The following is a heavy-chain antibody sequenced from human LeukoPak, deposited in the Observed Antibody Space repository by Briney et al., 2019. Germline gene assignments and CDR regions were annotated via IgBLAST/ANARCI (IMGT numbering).Heavy chain of an antibody. CDR1: GYTFTSYY. CDR2: INPSGGST. V-gene: IGHV1-46*01. J-gene: IGHJ6*02. D-gene: IGHD3-22*01. Sequence: ASVKVSCTASGYTFTSYYMHWVRQAPGQGLEWMGIINPSGGSTSYAQKFQGRVTMTRDTSTSTVYMELSSLRSEDTAVYYCARGSPYYYDSSGYPPYYYYGMDVWGQGTTVTVSS. CDR3: ARGSPYYYDSSGYPPYYYYGMDV.